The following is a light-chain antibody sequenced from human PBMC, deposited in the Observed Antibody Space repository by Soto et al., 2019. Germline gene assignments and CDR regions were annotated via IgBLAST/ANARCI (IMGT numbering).Light chain of an antibody. CDR1: QSVSSNY. J-gene: IGKJ4*01. CDR2: GAS. Sequence: IVLTQSPGTLSFSPGERATLSCRASQSVSSNYLAWYQQKPGQAPRLLIYGASTRATGIPDRFSGSGSGTDFTLTISRLEPEDFAVYYCQQYGNSLTFGGGTKVDIK. CDR3: QQYGNSLT. V-gene: IGKV3-20*01.